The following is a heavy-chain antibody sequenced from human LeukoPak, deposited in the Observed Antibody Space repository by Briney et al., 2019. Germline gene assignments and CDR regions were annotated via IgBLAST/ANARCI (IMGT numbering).Heavy chain of an antibody. D-gene: IGHD2-2*01. CDR2: INAGNGNT. CDR3: ARDMGDIVVVPAALSFDY. CDR1: GYTYTSYA. V-gene: IGHV1-3*01. Sequence: ASVKVSCKASGYTYTSYAMHWVRQAPEQRLEWMGWINAGNGNTKYSQKFQGRVTITRDTSAGTAYMELSSLRSEDTAVYYCARDMGDIVVVPAALSFDYWGQGTPVTVSS. J-gene: IGHJ4*02.